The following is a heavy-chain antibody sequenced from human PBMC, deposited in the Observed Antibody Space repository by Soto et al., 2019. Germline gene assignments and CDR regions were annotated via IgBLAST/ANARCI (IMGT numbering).Heavy chain of an antibody. CDR1: GYTFTSYA. Sequence: ASVKVSCKASGYTFTSYAMHWVRQAPGQRLEWMGWINAGNGNTKYSQKFQGRVTITGDTSASTAYMELSSLRSEDTAVYYCAREGYNWNWFAPWGQGTLVTVSS. CDR3: AREGYNWNWFAP. D-gene: IGHD1-20*01. J-gene: IGHJ5*02. CDR2: INAGNGNT. V-gene: IGHV1-3*01.